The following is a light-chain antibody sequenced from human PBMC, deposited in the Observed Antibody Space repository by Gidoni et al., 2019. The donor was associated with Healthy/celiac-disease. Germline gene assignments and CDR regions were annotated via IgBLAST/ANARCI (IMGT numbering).Light chain of an antibody. CDR3: QQYYSTPRT. CDR1: PIVLYSSNNKNY. V-gene: IGKV4-1*01. Sequence: DIVMTQSPDSLAVALGDRATINPTSSPIVLYSSNNKNYLAWYQEKPGQPPKMLIYWASTRESGVPDRFSGSGSGTDFTLTISSLQAEDVAVYYCQQYYSTPRTFGQGTKVEIK. CDR2: WAS. J-gene: IGKJ1*01.